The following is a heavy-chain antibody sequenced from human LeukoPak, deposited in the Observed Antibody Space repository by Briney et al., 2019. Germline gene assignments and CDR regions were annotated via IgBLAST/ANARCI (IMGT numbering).Heavy chain of an antibody. Sequence: PGGSLRLSCVASGFALNNHWVTWVRQAPGKGLEWLAHINLDGSEKDFLDSVRGRFTISRDNSKNSLYLQVNTLRVEDTAVYHCARGHFGLDVWGQGTTVTVSS. J-gene: IGHJ6*02. CDR3: ARGHFGLDV. CDR2: INLDGSEK. CDR1: GFALNNHW. V-gene: IGHV3-7*01.